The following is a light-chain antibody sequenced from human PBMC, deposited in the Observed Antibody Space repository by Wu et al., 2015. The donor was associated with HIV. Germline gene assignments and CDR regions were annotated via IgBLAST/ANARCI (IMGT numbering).Light chain of an antibody. CDR2: CI. CDR1: DISQS. J-gene: IGKJ2*01. CDR3: QQANSLPYT. Sequence: SVGDESHHHXPGESDISQSLVLVSAETTGKTPNLPDLWCIHFAKWGPDLRFSGSGSGTDFTLTISSLQPEDFATYFCQQANSLPYTFGQGTKLEIK. V-gene: IGKV1-12*02.